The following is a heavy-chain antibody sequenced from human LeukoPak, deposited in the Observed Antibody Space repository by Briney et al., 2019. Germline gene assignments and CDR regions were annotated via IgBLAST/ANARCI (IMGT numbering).Heavy chain of an antibody. J-gene: IGHJ6*02. CDR1: GGSISSGGYS. CDR2: IYHSGST. Sequence: SETLSLTCAVSGGSISSGGYSWSWIRQPPGKGLEWIGYIYHSGSTYYNPSLKSRVTISVDRSKNQFSLKLSSVTAADTAVYYCARQDYYYYGMDVWGQGTTVTVSS. V-gene: IGHV4-30-2*01. CDR3: ARQDYYYYGMDV.